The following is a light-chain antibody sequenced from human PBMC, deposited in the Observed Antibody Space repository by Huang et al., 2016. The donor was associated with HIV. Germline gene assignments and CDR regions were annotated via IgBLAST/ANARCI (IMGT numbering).Light chain of an antibody. CDR2: DAS. Sequence: EIVMTQSPATLSVSPGERATLSCRASQSVSRNLAWFQQKPGQAPRLLIYDASTRATVIPTRFSGSGSETDFTLTISSLQSEDFVVYYCQQYNKWPRTFGPGTKVDFK. CDR1: QSVSRN. V-gene: IGKV3-15*01. CDR3: QQYNKWPRT. J-gene: IGKJ3*01.